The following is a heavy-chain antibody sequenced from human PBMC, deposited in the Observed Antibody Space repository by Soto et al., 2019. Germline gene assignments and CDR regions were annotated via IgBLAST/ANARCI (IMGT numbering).Heavy chain of an antibody. CDR1: GFTFSSYW. CDR3: EREMGTGDAFDI. J-gene: IGHJ3*02. V-gene: IGHV3-7*01. Sequence: GGSLRLSCAASGFTFSSYWMSWVRQAPGKGLEWVANIKQDGSEKYYEDSVKGRFTISRDNAKNSLYLQMNSLRAEDTAVYYCEREMGTGDAFDIWGQGTMVTVSS. CDR2: IKQDGSEK. D-gene: IGHD1-1*01.